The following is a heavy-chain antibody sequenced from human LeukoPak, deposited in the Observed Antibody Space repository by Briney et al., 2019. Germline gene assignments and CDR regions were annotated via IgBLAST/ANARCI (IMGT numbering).Heavy chain of an antibody. J-gene: IGHJ4*02. CDR3: AKASYVGASYFDY. D-gene: IGHD1-26*01. CDR1: GFTFSSYG. CDR2: IWYDGSNK. V-gene: IGHV3-33*06. Sequence: PGGSLRLSCAASGFTFSSYGMHWVRQAPGKGQEWVAVIWYDGSNKYYADSVKGRFTISRDNSKNTLYLQMNSLRAEDTAVYYCAKASYVGASYFDYWGQGTLVTVSS.